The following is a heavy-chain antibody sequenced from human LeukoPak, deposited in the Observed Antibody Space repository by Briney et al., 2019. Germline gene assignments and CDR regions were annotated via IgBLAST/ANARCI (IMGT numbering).Heavy chain of an antibody. CDR2: MSGDGGRT. CDR1: GFTFDDYA. D-gene: IGHD2-15*01. V-gene: IGHV3-43*02. CDR3: AKDRYCSGGSCSGGFDC. Sequence: GGSLRLSCAASGFTFDDYAMHWVRQVPGKGLEWVSLMSGDGGRTRYADSVKGRFTISRDNSKNSLYLQMNSLRTEDTAFYYCAKDRYCSGGSCSGGFDCWGQGTLVTVSP. J-gene: IGHJ4*02.